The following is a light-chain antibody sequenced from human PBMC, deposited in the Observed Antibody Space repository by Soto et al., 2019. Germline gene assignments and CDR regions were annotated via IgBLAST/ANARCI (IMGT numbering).Light chain of an antibody. CDR3: CSYAGRSTVV. V-gene: IGLV2-23*01. J-gene: IGLJ3*02. CDR2: EGR. CDR1: SSDVGSYNL. Sequence: QSALTQPASVSGSPGQSITISCTGTSSDVGSYNLVPWYQQHPGKPPQLMIFEGRKRPSGVSHRFSGSKSGNTASLTISGLQAEDEADYYCCSYAGRSTVVFGGGTKVTVL.